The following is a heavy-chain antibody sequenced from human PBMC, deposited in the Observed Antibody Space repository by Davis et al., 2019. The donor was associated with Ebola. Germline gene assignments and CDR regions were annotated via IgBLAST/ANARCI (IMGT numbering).Heavy chain of an antibody. CDR1: GFTFSSYW. V-gene: IGHV3-74*01. CDR3: ATVTSY. J-gene: IGHJ4*02. CDR2: INSDGSST. Sequence: GESLKISCAASGFTFSSYWMHWVRQAPGKGLVWVSRINSDGSSTSYADSVKGRFTISRDNAKNTLYLQMNSLRAEDTAVYFCATVTSYWGQGTLVTVSS.